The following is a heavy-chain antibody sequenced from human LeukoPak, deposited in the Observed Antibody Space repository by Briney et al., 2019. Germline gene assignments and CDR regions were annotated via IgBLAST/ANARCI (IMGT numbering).Heavy chain of an antibody. CDR2: MNPNSGNT. Sequence: ASVKVSCKASGYTFTSYDINWVRQAAGQGLEWMGWMNPNSGNTGYAQKFQGRVTMARNTSISTAYMELSSLRSEDTAVYYCARENRIQLWSDWGQGTLVTVSS. J-gene: IGHJ4*02. CDR3: ARENRIQLWSD. CDR1: GYTFTSYD. D-gene: IGHD5-18*01. V-gene: IGHV1-8*01.